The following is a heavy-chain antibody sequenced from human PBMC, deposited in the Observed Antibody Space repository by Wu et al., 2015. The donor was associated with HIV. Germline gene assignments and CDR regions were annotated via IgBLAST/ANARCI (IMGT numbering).Heavy chain of an antibody. V-gene: IGHV1-46*01. CDR2: INPSGGAT. CDR1: GYTFSSYY. J-gene: IGHJ5*02. CDR3: ARDAIPMAAARSRWFDP. D-gene: IGHD2-21*01. Sequence: QVHLVQSGAEMRKPGASVKLSCQASGYTFSSYYMHWVRQAPGQGLEWMGIINPSGGATIYAQNLQGRIIITRDTSTNTIYMELNSLKSDDTAMYFCARDAIPMAAARSRWFDPWAGELWSPSLQ.